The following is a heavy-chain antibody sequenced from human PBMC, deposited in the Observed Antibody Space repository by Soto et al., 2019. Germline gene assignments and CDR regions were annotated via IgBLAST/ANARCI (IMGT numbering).Heavy chain of an antibody. J-gene: IGHJ6*02. CDR1: GFSLGTVGVG. V-gene: IGHV2-5*02. Sequence: QITLKESGPPLVSPTQTLTLTCTFSGFSLGTVGVGVGWIRQSPGKALEWLALFFWEDVKRYSPSLKSRLSITKGTSKNQVVLTMTKMDPVDAGTYYCTHHGYYSYGMDVWGQGTTVTVSS. CDR2: FFWEDVK. CDR3: THHGYYSYGMDV.